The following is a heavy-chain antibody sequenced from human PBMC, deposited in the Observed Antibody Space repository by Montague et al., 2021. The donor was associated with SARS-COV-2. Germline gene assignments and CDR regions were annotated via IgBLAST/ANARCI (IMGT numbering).Heavy chain of an antibody. V-gene: IGHV4-59*08. CDR1: GGSISTYY. CDR3: ARHGPFVVVTAIHDTFDI. D-gene: IGHD2-21*02. CDR2: IYYSGIT. J-gene: IGHJ3*02. Sequence: SETLSLTCTVSGGSISTYYWSWIRQPPGKGLEWIGYIYYSGITNYNPSLKSRVTISVDTSKNRFSLKLSSVTAATTTVYYCARHGPFVVVTAIHDTFDIWGQGTMVTVSS.